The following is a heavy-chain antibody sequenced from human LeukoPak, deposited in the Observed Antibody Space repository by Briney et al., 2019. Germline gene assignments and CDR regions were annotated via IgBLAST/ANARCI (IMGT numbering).Heavy chain of an antibody. J-gene: IGHJ4*02. V-gene: IGHV4-59*02. CDR1: GGSVSRYY. CDR3: ARAYWGSGSYGPGRAYYFDY. D-gene: IGHD3-10*01. CDR2: IYYSGST. Sequence: PSETLSLTCRVSGGSVSRYYWSWIRQPLGKGLEWIGDIYYSGSTNYNPSLRSRVTISLDKSKNQFSLKLTSVTAADMAVYYCARAYWGSGSYGPGRAYYFDYWGQGSLVTVSS.